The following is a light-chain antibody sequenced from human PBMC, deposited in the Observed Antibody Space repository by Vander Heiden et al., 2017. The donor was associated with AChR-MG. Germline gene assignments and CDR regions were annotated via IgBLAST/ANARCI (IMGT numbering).Light chain of an antibody. CDR1: ESVSSN. Sequence: ETVLTQSPATLSVSLGERATLSCRASESVSSNLAWYQQKPGQPPRLLIHGASTRTTGIPARFSGSGSGTEFTLTISSLQSEDFAVYYCQQYNNWPPWTFGQGTKVEIK. CDR3: QQYNNWPPWT. J-gene: IGKJ1*01. CDR2: GAS. V-gene: IGKV3-15*01.